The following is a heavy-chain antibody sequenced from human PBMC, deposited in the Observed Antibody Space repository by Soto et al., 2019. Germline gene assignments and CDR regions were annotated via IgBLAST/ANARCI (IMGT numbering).Heavy chain of an antibody. CDR2: INPSGGGT. J-gene: IGHJ4*01. CDR3: ARLLGVNKTQPFWLGYFDY. CDR1: GYNFIGQY. V-gene: IGHV1-46*01. D-gene: IGHD3-3*01. Sequence: GASVKVSCKASGYNFIGQYIHWVRQAPGQGLEWMGIINPSGGGTTYAQKFQGRVVMTSDASTSTVYVELSSLTSEDTAIYFCARLLGVNKTQPFWLGYFDYWGHGNRVTVSS.